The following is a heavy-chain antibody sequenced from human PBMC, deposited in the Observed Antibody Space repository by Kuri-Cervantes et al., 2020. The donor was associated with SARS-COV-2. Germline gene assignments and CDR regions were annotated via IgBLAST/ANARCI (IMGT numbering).Heavy chain of an antibody. CDR1: GYTFTGYY. J-gene: IGHJ6*03. CDR3: ARDMGGYDYYYYYMDV. Sequence: ASVKVSCKASGYTFTGYYMHWVRQAPGQGLEWMGIINPSGGSTSYAQKFQGRVTMTRDTSTSTVYMELSSLRSEDTAVYYCARDMGGYDYYYYYMDVWGKGTTVTVSS. D-gene: IGHD5-12*01. CDR2: INPSGGST. V-gene: IGHV1-46*03.